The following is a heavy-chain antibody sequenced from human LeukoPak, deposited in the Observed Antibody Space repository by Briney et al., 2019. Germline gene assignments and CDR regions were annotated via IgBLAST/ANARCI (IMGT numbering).Heavy chain of an antibody. V-gene: IGHV6-1*01. CDR2: TYYRSKWSY. CDR3: ARENTMVRGVINPLDY. D-gene: IGHD3-10*01. CDR1: GDSVSSNDAA. J-gene: IGHJ4*02. Sequence: SQTLSLTCAVSGDSVSSNDAAWNWIRQSPSRGLEWLGRTYYRSKWSYDYAVSMKSRITINPDTSKNQFSLQLNSVTPEDTAVYYCARENTMVRGVINPLDYWGQGTLVTVSS.